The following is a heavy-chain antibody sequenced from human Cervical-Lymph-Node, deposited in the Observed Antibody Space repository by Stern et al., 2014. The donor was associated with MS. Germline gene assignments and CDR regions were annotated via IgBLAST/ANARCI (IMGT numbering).Heavy chain of an antibody. D-gene: IGHD6-19*01. CDR3: AREVAGHRLGMMDV. CDR1: GYNFTIYY. CDR2: INPSGGST. J-gene: IGHJ6*02. V-gene: IGHV1-46*01. Sequence: QVQLVQSGAEVKKPGASVKVSCKASGYNFTIYYMHWVRQAPGQGLEWLGIINPSGGSTSYAQKFQGRVTMTRDTSTSTVYMELSSLRSEDTAVYYCAREVAGHRLGMMDVWGQGTTVTVSS.